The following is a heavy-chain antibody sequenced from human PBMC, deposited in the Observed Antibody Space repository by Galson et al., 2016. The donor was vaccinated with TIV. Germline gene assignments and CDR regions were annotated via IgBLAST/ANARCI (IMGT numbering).Heavy chain of an antibody. V-gene: IGHV1-18*04. Sequence: TFSKYGVSWVRQAPGQGLEWMGWISAFDGNTHYTQTLQGRVSMTTDTSTSTAYMELRSLRSDDTAIYYCARDRGSMTMILVIDYYYGMDVWGQGTTVTVSS. CDR3: ARDRGSMTMILVIDYYYGMDV. CDR1: TFSKYG. D-gene: IGHD3-22*01. CDR2: ISAFDGNT. J-gene: IGHJ6*02.